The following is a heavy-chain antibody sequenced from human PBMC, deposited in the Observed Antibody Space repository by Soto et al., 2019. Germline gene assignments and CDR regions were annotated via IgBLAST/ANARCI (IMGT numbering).Heavy chain of an antibody. J-gene: IGHJ4*02. Sequence: ASVKVSCKASGYTFTSYYMHWVRQAPGQGLEWMGIINPSGGNTSYAQKFQGRVTMTRDTSTSTVYMELSSLRSEDTAVYYCASSCTNGVCYIGYCSGGSCGWGQGTLVTVSS. V-gene: IGHV1-46*01. D-gene: IGHD2-15*01. CDR1: GYTFTSYY. CDR3: ASSCTNGVCYIGYCSGGSCG. CDR2: INPSGGNT.